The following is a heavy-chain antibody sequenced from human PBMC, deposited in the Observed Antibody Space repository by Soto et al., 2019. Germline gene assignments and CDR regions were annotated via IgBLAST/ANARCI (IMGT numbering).Heavy chain of an antibody. CDR2: IYYSGST. CDR1: GGSVSSGSYY. Sequence: SETLSLTCTVSGGSVSSGSYYWSWIRQPPGKGLEWIGYIYYSGSTNYNPSLKSRVTISVDTSKNQFSLKLSSVTAADTAVYYCARGFSHYGSGRWGGGYYYYYYMDVWGKGTTVTVSS. CDR3: ARGFSHYGSGRWGGGYYYYYYMDV. D-gene: IGHD3-10*01. J-gene: IGHJ6*03. V-gene: IGHV4-61*01.